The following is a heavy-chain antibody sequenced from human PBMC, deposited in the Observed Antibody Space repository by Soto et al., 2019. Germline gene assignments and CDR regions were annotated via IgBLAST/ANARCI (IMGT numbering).Heavy chain of an antibody. CDR1: GGSISRGGYY. D-gene: IGHD3-22*01. J-gene: IGHJ6*02. V-gene: IGHV4-31*03. CDR2: IYYSGST. CDR3: ARDKYYYDSSGYYDPYYYGMDV. Sequence: QVQLQESGPGLVKPSQTLSLTCTVSGGSISRGGYYWSWIRQHPGKGLEWIGYIYYSGSTYYNPALHGRFTIQVDTSNDQFSLKVVSVSAAGAAVYYCARDKYYYDSSGYYDPYYYGMDVWGQGTTVTVSS.